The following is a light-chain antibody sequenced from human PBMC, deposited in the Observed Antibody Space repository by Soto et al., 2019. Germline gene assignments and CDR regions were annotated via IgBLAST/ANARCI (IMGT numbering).Light chain of an antibody. V-gene: IGLV2-14*01. CDR1: SSDVGGYNY. Sequence: QSALTQPASVSGSPGQSITISCTGTSSDVGGYNYVSWYQQHPGKAPKLMIYDVSNRPSGVSNRFSGSKSGNXASLTISGLXXEDEADYYCSSYTSSSTRVFGGG. CDR2: DVS. CDR3: SSYTSSSTRV. J-gene: IGLJ3*02.